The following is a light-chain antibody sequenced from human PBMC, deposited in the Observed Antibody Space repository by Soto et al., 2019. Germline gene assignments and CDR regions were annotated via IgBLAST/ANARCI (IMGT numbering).Light chain of an antibody. CDR1: QSISRW. J-gene: IGKJ1*01. V-gene: IGKV1-5*01. Sequence: DLQMTQSPSTLSASVGDRVTITCRASQSISRWLAWYRQKPGRAPKLLIYDASSLDGGVPSRFSGSGSGTEFTLTISSLQPDDFATYYCQQYNSYRTFGQGTKVDI. CDR3: QQYNSYRT. CDR2: DAS.